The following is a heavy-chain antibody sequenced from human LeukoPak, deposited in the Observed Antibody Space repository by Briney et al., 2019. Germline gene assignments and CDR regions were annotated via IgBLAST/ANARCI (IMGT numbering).Heavy chain of an antibody. D-gene: IGHD4-17*01. Sequence: ASVKVSCKASGGAFSSYAISWVRQAPGQGLEWMGRIIPILGIANYAQKFQGRVTITADKSTSTAYMELSSLRSEDTAVYYCAREDYGDYGGADYWGQGTLVTVSS. J-gene: IGHJ4*02. CDR3: AREDYGDYGGADY. CDR2: IIPILGIA. V-gene: IGHV1-69*04. CDR1: GGAFSSYA.